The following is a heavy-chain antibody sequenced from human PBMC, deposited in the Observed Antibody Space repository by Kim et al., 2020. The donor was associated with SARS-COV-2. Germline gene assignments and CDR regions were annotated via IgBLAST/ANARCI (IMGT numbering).Heavy chain of an antibody. J-gene: IGHJ4*02. D-gene: IGHD1-1*01. Sequence: STSYNPPLKSPVTISVDTSKNQFSLNLSSVTAADTAVYYCARETTGVLGYWGQGTLVTVSS. CDR3: ARETTGVLGY. V-gene: IGHV4-39*07. CDR2: ST.